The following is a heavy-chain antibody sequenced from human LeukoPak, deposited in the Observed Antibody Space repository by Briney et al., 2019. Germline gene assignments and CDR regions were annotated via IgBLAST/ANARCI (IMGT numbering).Heavy chain of an antibody. CDR3: ARAALGSGWSGVNP. Sequence: GGSLRLSCAASGFTFSSYWMHWVRQAPGKGLVWVSCINSDGSSTSYADSVKGRFTISRDNAKNTLYLQMNSLRAEDTAVYYCARAALGSGWSGVNPWGQGTLVTVSS. CDR2: INSDGSST. CDR1: GFTFSSYW. D-gene: IGHD6-19*01. J-gene: IGHJ5*02. V-gene: IGHV3-74*01.